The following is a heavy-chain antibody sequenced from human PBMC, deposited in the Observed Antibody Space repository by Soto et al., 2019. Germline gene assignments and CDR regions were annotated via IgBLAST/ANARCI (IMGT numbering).Heavy chain of an antibody. CDR3: ARLQLELSPYYYYYIDV. D-gene: IGHD1-1*01. CDR2: ISYSGFT. J-gene: IGHJ6*03. V-gene: IGHV4-39*01. CDR1: AASISSSSYY. Sequence: SETLSLTCSVPAASISSSSYYWGWIRQPPEKGLERMGSISYSGFTYYNPSLKSRVTMTVDPSKNQFSLKISSVTAADTAVYYCARLQLELSPYYYYYIDVWGKGTTVTVSS.